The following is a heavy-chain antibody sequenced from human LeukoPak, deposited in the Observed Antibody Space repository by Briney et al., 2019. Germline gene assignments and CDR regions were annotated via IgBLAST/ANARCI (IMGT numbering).Heavy chain of an antibody. V-gene: IGHV3-48*02. D-gene: IGHD6-19*01. J-gene: IGHJ4*02. CDR2: ISSSGHTI. CDR3: ASLSSVWDYYFFDY. Sequence: PGGSLRLSCAASGFIFSSYSMNWVRQAPGKGLEWVSYISSSGHTIYYADSVKGRFTISRDNVKNSLYLQMNSLRDEDTAVYFCASLSSVWDYYFFDYWGQGILVTVSS. CDR1: GFIFSSYS.